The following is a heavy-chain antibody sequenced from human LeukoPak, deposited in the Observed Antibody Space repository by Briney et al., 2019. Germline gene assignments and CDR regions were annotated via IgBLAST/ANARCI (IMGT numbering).Heavy chain of an antibody. Sequence: PSETLSLTCTVSGGSISSYYWSWIRQPPGKGLEWIGYIYYSGSTNYNPSLKSRVTISVDTSKNQFSLKLSSVTAADTAVYYCARHDYSYYFDYWGQGTLVTVSS. CDR1: GGSISSYY. D-gene: IGHD4-11*01. V-gene: IGHV4-59*08. CDR3: ARHDYSYYFDY. J-gene: IGHJ4*02. CDR2: IYYSGST.